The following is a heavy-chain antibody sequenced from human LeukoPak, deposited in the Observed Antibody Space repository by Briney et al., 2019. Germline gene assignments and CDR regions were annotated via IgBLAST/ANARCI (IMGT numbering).Heavy chain of an antibody. CDR2: IYYSGST. D-gene: IGHD3-10*01. Sequence: SETLSLTCTVSGGSISSGGYYWSWIRQHPGKGLEWIGYIYYSGSTYYNPSLKSRVTISVDTSKNQFSLKLTSVTAADTAVYYCARGGSGSYIDAFDIWGQGTMVTVSS. J-gene: IGHJ3*02. CDR3: ARGGSGSYIDAFDI. CDR1: GGSISSGGYY. V-gene: IGHV4-31*03.